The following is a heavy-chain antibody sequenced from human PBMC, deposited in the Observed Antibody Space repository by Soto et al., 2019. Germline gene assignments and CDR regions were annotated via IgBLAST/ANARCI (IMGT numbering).Heavy chain of an antibody. D-gene: IGHD6-13*01. CDR2: INHSGST. Sequence: PSETLSLTCAVYGGSFSGYYWSWIRQPPGKGLEWIGEINHSGSTNYNPSLKSRVTISVDTSKNQFSLKLSSVTAADTAVYYCARRIAAARQINWFDPWGQGXLVTVYS. CDR1: GGSFSGYY. V-gene: IGHV4-34*01. CDR3: ARRIAAARQINWFDP. J-gene: IGHJ5*02.